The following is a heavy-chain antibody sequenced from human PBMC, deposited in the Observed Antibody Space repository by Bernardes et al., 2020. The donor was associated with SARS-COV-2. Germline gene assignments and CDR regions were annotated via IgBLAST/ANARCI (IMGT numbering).Heavy chain of an antibody. D-gene: IGHD6-19*01. CDR2: IYSGGST. CDR3: ARDGIAVAGYEY. CDR1: GFTVSSNY. V-gene: IGHV3-66*02. J-gene: IGHJ4*02. Sequence: GGSLRLSCAASGFTVSSNYMSWVRQAPGKGLEWVSVIYSGGSTYYADSVKGRFTISRDNSKNTLYLQMNSLRAEDTAVYYCARDGIAVAGYEYWGQGTLVTVAS.